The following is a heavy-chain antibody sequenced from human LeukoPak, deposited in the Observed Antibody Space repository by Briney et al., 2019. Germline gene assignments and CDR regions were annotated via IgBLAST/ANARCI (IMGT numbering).Heavy chain of an antibody. CDR2: ISGSGGST. CDR3: AKDRANGYSSFDY. J-gene: IGHJ4*02. D-gene: IGHD4-17*01. CDR1: GFTFSSYA. V-gene: IGHV3-23*01. Sequence: PGGSLRLFCAASGFTFSSYAMSWVRQARGKGLVGVSAISGSGGSTYYADSVKGRFTISRNNSKNTLYLRMNSLRAADTAVYYCAKDRANGYSSFDYWGQGTLVTVSS.